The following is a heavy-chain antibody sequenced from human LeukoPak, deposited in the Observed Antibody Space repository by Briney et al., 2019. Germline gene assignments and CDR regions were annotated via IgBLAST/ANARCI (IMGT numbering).Heavy chain of an antibody. Sequence: SETLSLTCTVSGGSISSYYWSWIRQPPGKGLEWIGYIYYSGSANYNPSLKSRVTMSVNTSKNQFSLNLSSVTAADSAVYYCARQGQYISSSLSWFDPWGQGILVTVSS. J-gene: IGHJ5*02. D-gene: IGHD6-6*01. CDR1: GGSISSYY. CDR2: IYYSGSA. V-gene: IGHV4-59*12. CDR3: ARQGQYISSSLSWFDP.